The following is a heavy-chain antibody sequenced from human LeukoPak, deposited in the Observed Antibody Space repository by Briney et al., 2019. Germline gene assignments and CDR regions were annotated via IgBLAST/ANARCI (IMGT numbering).Heavy chain of an antibody. V-gene: IGHV4-4*02. Sequence: SESLSLTCAVSGGSISSSNWWSWVRQPPGKGLEWIGEIYHSGSTNYNPSLKSRVTISVDKSKNQFSLKLSSVTAADTAVYYCARDSVDIAGMIGMTYWGQGTLVTVSS. D-gene: IGHD2-2*03. J-gene: IGHJ4*02. CDR2: IYHSGST. CDR3: ARDSVDIAGMIGMTY. CDR1: GGSISSSNW.